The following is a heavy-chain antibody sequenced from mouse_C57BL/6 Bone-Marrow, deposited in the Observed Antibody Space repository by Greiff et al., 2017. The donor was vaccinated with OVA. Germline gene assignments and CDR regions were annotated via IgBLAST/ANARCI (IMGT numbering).Heavy chain of an antibody. D-gene: IGHD4-1*01. CDR1: GFNIKDDY. V-gene: IGHV14-4*01. Sequence: EVQLQQSGAELVRPGASVKLSCTASGFNIKDDYMHWVKQRPEQGLEWIGWIYPENGDTEYASQFQGKATITADTSSNTAYLQRSSLTSEDTAVYYCTLGFYWYFDVWGTGTTVTVSS. J-gene: IGHJ1*03. CDR3: TLGFYWYFDV. CDR2: IYPENGDT.